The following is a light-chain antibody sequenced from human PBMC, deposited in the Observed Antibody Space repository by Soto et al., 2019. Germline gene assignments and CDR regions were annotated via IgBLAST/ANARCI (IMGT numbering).Light chain of an antibody. CDR1: SSDVGGYNY. CDR2: DVS. Sequence: QSALTQPASVSGSPGQSITISCTGTSSDVGGYNYVSWYQQHPGKAPKLMIYDVSNRPSGVSNRFSGSKSGNTASLTISGLQAEDEADYYCSSYTSSPHVVFSGGTKLTVL. CDR3: SSYTSSPHVV. V-gene: IGLV2-14*01. J-gene: IGLJ2*01.